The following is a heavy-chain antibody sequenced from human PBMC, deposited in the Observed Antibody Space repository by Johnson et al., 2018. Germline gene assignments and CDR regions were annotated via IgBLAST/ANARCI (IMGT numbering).Heavy chain of an antibody. V-gene: IGHV4-39*01. J-gene: IGHJ1*01. CDR1: GGSINSHNYY. D-gene: IGHD6-13*01. CDR3: ARTGYTSTWYAEYFHH. CDR2: VYYSGST. Sequence: QVQLQESGPGLVKXSETLSLXCSVSGGSINSHNYYWGWIRQPPGKGLEWIGSVYYSGSTYYNPSLKSRVTISVDTSKNQLSLKLNSGTAADTAVYYCARTGYTSTWYAEYFHHWGQGTLVTVSS.